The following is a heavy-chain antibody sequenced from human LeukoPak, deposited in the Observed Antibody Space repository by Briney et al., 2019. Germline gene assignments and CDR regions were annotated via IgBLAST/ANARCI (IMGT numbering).Heavy chain of an antibody. J-gene: IGHJ4*02. CDR3: ARDGRDGYNFDY. Sequence: ASVKVSCKASGYTFTSYYMHWVRRAPGQGLEWMGIINPSGGSTSYAQKFQGRVTMTRDTSTSTVYMELSSLRSEDTVVYYCARDGRDGYNFDYWGQGTLVTVSS. D-gene: IGHD5-24*01. CDR1: GYTFTSYY. V-gene: IGHV1-46*01. CDR2: INPSGGST.